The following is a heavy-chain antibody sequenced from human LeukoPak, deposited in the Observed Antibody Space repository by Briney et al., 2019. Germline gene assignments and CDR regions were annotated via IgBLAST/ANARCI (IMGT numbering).Heavy chain of an antibody. CDR3: ASASPLGATTIYAFDI. Sequence: SETLSLTCTVSGGSISSSSYYWGWLRQPPGKGLEWIGSIYYSGSTYYNPSLKSRVTISVDTSKNQFSLKLSSVTAADTAVYYCASASPLGATTIYAFDIWGQGTMVTVSS. D-gene: IGHD1-26*01. J-gene: IGHJ3*02. CDR2: IYYSGST. CDR1: GGSISSSSYY. V-gene: IGHV4-39*07.